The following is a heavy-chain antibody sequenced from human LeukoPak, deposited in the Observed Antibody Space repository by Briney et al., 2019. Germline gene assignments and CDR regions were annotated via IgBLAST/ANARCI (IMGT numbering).Heavy chain of an antibody. Sequence: SVKVSCKASGGTFSSYAISWVRQAPGQGLEWMGGIIPIFGTANYAQKFQGRVTITADESTSTAYMELSSLRSEDTAVYYCARDRSYGFSRAFDIRGQGTMVTVSS. J-gene: IGHJ3*02. CDR2: IIPIFGTA. D-gene: IGHD5-18*01. V-gene: IGHV1-69*13. CDR1: GGTFSSYA. CDR3: ARDRSYGFSRAFDI.